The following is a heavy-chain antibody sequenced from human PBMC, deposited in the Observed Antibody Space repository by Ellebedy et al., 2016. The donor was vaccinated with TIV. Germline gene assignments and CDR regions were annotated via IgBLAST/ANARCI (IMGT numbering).Heavy chain of an antibody. CDR2: IYYSGST. Sequence: SETLSLXXTVSGGSISSGNYYWSWIRQPPGEGLEWIGYIYYSGSTYYNPSLKSRVTISVDTSKNQFSLKLSSVTAADTAVYYCARSELPSLGTFDIWGQGTMVTVSS. CDR3: ARSELPSLGTFDI. J-gene: IGHJ3*02. D-gene: IGHD1-26*01. CDR1: GGSISSGNYY. V-gene: IGHV4-30-4*02.